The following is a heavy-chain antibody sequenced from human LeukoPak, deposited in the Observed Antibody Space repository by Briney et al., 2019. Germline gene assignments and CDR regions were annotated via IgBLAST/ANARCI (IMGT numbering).Heavy chain of an antibody. CDR1: GFTFSLYT. CDR2: ISYYGSDK. V-gene: IGHV3-30*04. Sequence: PGGSLRLSCAASGFTFSLYTMHWVRQAPGKGLEWVAVISYYGSDKYYADSMKGRFTISRDNAKNSLFLQMNSLRAEDTAVYYCARVLRYCSGGNCYSGGLGYMDVWGKGTTVTISS. D-gene: IGHD2-15*01. J-gene: IGHJ6*03. CDR3: ARVLRYCSGGNCYSGGLGYMDV.